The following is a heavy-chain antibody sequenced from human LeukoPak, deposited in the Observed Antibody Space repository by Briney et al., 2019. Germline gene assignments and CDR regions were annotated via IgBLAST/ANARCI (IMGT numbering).Heavy chain of an antibody. D-gene: IGHD1-26*01. Sequence: GGSLRLSCAASGFTFSSYSMNWVRQAPGKELEWVSSISSSSSYIYYADSVKGRFTISRDNAKNSLYLQMNSLRAEDTAVYYCAKDSKIVGATFRSYHYMDVWGKGTAVTVSS. V-gene: IGHV3-21*01. CDR3: AKDSKIVGATFRSYHYMDV. J-gene: IGHJ6*03. CDR2: ISSSSSYI. CDR1: GFTFSSYS.